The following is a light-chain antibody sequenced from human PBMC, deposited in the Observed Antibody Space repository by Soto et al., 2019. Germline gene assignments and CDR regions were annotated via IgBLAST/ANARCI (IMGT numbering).Light chain of an antibody. CDR2: STN. J-gene: IGLJ3*02. CDR3: MVYMGSGIWV. Sequence: QAVVTQESSFSVSPGRTVTLTCGLNSGSVSTSYYPSWYQQTPGQAPRTLIYSTNTRSSGVPDRFSGSILGNKAALTITGAQADDESDYYCMVYMGSGIWVFGGGTKLTVL. CDR1: SGSVSTSYY. V-gene: IGLV8-61*01.